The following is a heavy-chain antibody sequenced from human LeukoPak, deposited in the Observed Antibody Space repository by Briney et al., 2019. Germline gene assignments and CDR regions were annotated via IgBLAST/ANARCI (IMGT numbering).Heavy chain of an antibody. CDR2: IGGSVGSM. CDR1: GCTFSSYV. Sequence: GGSLRLSCAASGCTFSSYVMSWVRQAPGKGLEWVSNIGGSVGSMFYAASVKGRFAISRDNSKNTLFLQMNNLRVEDTAVYYCAKRGNSWDLFDYWGQGTLVTVSS. D-gene: IGHD6-13*01. J-gene: IGHJ4*02. CDR3: AKRGNSWDLFDY. V-gene: IGHV3-23*01.